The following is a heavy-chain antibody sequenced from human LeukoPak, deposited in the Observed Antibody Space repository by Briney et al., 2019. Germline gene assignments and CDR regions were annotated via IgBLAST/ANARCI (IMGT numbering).Heavy chain of an antibody. CDR1: GYTFTGYY. CDR2: INPNTGGT. Sequence: ASVKVSCKASGYTFTGYYMHWVRQAPGQGLEWMGRINPNTGGTNYAQKFQGRVTMTRDTSISTAYMDLSRLTSDDTAVYYCARASSDRLAVDYWGQGTLVTVSS. CDR3: ARASSDRLAVDY. V-gene: IGHV1-2*02. J-gene: IGHJ4*02. D-gene: IGHD4-11*01.